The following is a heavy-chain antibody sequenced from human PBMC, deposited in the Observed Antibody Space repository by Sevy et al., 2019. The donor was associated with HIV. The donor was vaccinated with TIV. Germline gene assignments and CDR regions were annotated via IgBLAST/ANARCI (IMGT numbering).Heavy chain of an antibody. CDR2: IYYSGST. D-gene: IGHD3-10*01. CDR3: ARGHYYGSADYYYYMDV. V-gene: IGHV4-59*01. J-gene: IGHJ6*03. Sequence: SETLSLTCTVSGGSISSYYWSWIRQPPGKGLEWIGYIYYSGSTNYNPSLKSQVTISVDTSKNQFSLKLSSVTAADTAVYYCARGHYYGSADYYYYMDVWGKGTTVTVSS. CDR1: GGSISSYY.